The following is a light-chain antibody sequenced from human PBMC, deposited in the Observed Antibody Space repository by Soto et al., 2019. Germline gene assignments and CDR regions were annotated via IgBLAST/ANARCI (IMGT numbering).Light chain of an antibody. CDR1: SNDVGGYDY. CDR3: SSYTSSNTFV. J-gene: IGLJ1*01. CDR2: EVT. Sequence: QSALTQPASVSGSPGQSITISCTGTSNDVGGYDYVSWYQHHPGKAPKLIIYEVTNRPSGVSNRFSGSKSGDTASLTISGLPAEDEADYYCSSYTSSNTFVFGTGTKLTVL. V-gene: IGLV2-14*01.